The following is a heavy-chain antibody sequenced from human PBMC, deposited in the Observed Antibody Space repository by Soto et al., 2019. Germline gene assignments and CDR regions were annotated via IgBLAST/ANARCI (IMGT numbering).Heavy chain of an antibody. CDR1: GFTFSSYA. D-gene: IGHD2-15*01. CDR3: ARVEEGYCSGGSCHHYMDV. Sequence: GGSLRLSCAASGFTFSSYAMHWVRQAPGKGLEWVAVISYDGSNKYYADSVKGRFTISRDNAKNSLYLQMNSLRAEDTAVYYCARVEEGYCSGGSCHHYMDVWGKGTTVTVSS. V-gene: IGHV3-30-3*01. CDR2: ISYDGSNK. J-gene: IGHJ6*03.